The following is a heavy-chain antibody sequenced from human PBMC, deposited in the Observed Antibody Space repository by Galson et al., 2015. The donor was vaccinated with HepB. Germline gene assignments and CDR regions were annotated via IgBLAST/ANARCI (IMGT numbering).Heavy chain of an antibody. CDR1: GFTFSSYW. Sequence: SLRLSCAASGFTFSSYWMTWVRQAPGKGLEWVANIKQDGSEKYYVDSVKGRFTISRDNAKNSLYLQMSSLRVEDTAVYFCATELGYFDLWGRGTLVTVSS. CDR2: IKQDGSEK. V-gene: IGHV3-7*03. D-gene: IGHD1-7*01. CDR3: ATELGYFDL. J-gene: IGHJ2*01.